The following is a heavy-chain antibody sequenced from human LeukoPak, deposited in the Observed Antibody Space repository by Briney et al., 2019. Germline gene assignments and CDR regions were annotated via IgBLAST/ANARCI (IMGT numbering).Heavy chain of an antibody. J-gene: IGHJ6*03. CDR2: ISSSSSYI. Sequence: GGSLRLSCAASGFAFSSYSMNWVRQAPGKGLEWVSSISSSSSYIYYADSVKGRFTISRDNAKNSLYLQMNSLRAEDTAVYYCARDSRLTIFGVVIISPMDVWGKGTTATVSS. CDR3: ARDSRLTIFGVVIISPMDV. V-gene: IGHV3-21*01. D-gene: IGHD3-3*01. CDR1: GFAFSSYS.